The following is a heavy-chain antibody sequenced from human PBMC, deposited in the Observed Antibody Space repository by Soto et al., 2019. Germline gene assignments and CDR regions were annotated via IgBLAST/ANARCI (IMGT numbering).Heavy chain of an antibody. CDR2: ILPIFGTA. Sequence: QVQLVQSGAEVKKPGSSVKVSCKASGGTFSPDAINWVRQAPGQGPEWMGGILPIFGTADYAQKFQGRVTITADVSTTTAYMELSSLRSEDTAVYYCARGHDYGGNSDAFDIWGQGTMVTVSS. D-gene: IGHD2-21*02. J-gene: IGHJ3*02. CDR3: ARGHDYGGNSDAFDI. V-gene: IGHV1-69*12. CDR1: GGTFSPDA.